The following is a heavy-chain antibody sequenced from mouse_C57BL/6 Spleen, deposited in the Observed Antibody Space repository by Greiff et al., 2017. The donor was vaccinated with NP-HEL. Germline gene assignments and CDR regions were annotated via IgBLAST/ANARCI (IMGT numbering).Heavy chain of an antibody. CDR2: IYPGDGDT. J-gene: IGHJ4*01. Sequence: QVQLQQSGPELVKPGASVKISCKASGYAFSSSWMNWVKQRPGKGLEWIGRIYPGDGDTNYNGKFKGKATLTADKSSSTAYMQLSSLTSEDSAVYFCARDGSIENAMDYWGQGTSVTVSS. CDR1: GYAFSSSW. CDR3: ARDGSIENAMDY. D-gene: IGHD1-1*01. V-gene: IGHV1-82*01.